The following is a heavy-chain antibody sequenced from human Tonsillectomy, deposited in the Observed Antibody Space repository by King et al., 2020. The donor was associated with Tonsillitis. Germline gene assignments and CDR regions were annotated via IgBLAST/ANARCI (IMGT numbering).Heavy chain of an antibody. CDR2: INHSAST. D-gene: IGHD2-15*01. V-gene: IGHV4-34*01. J-gene: IGHJ6*03. Sequence: VQLPQWGAGLLRPSETLSLTCAVHGGSFSGYNWTWIRQPPGEGLEWIGEINHSASTNYNPSLKSRVTISVDTSKNQFSLKLSSVTAADTAVYYCAGPGHCSDGNCYFPYYYYYMDVWGKGTTVTVSS. CDR1: GGSFSGYN. CDR3: AGPGHCSDGNCYFPYYYYYMDV.